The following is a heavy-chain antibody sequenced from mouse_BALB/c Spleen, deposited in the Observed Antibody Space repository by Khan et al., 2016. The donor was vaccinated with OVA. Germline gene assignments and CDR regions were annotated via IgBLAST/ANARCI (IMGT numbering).Heavy chain of an antibody. CDR2: MIYSGYT. V-gene: IGHV3-8*02. CDR3: ARSTYRYAFAY. CDR1: GDSITSGY. D-gene: IGHD2-14*01. Sequence: EVQLQESGPSLVKPSQTLSLTCSVTGDSITSGYWSWIRKFPGNKLEYMGYMIYSGYTDYNPSLKSRLAITRHTSKKQYYLQLNSVTSKDTATDYWARSTYRYAFAYWGQGTLVTVSA. J-gene: IGHJ3*01.